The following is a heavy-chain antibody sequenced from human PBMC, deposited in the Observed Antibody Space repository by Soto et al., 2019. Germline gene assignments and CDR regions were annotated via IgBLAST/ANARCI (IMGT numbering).Heavy chain of an antibody. CDR2: INAGNGKT. J-gene: IGHJ4*02. D-gene: IGHD2-15*01. CDR1: GGTFSSYA. Sequence: GASVKVSCKASGGTFSSYAISWVRQAPGQRLEWMGWINAGNGKTKYSQKFQGRVTITRDTSASTAYMELSSLRSEDTAVYYCARDLGGWPDYWGQGTLVTVSS. CDR3: ARDLGGWPDY. V-gene: IGHV1-3*01.